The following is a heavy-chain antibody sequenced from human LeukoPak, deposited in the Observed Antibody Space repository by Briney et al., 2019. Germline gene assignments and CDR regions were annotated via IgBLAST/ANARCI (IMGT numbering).Heavy chain of an antibody. CDR3: ARGNTGDYSYSYYYMDV. CDR1: GDSVSNNSAA. Sequence: SQTLSLTCAISGDSVSNNSAAWNWIRQSPSRGLEWLGRTYYRSMWYNDYAASVKSRIIVNPDTSKNHFSLQLNSVTPEDTAVYYCARGNTGDYSYSYYYMDVWGRGTTVTISS. V-gene: IGHV6-1*01. J-gene: IGHJ6*03. CDR2: TYYRSMWYN. D-gene: IGHD4-17*01.